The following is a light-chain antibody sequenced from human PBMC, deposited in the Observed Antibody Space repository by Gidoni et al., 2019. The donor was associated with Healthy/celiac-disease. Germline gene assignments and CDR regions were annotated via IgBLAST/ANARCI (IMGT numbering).Light chain of an antibody. CDR1: QSISSY. Sequence: DLQMTQAPSSLSASVGDRVTITCRASQSISSYLNWYQQKPGKAPRLLICAASSLQSVVPSRFSGSGSGTDFTLTISSLQPEDFATYYCQQSYSTLITFGQGTRLEIK. V-gene: IGKV1-39*01. CDR3: QQSYSTLIT. CDR2: AAS. J-gene: IGKJ5*01.